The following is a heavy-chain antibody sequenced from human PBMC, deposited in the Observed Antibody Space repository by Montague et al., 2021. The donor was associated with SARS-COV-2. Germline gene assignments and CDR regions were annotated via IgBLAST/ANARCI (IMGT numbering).Heavy chain of an antibody. J-gene: IGHJ4*02. CDR1: GFSLNTPEVA. CDR2: IYGGDEK. V-gene: IGHV2-5*05. CDR3: AHRFAGFFDY. Sequence: PELVKPTQTLTLTRTFSGFSLNTPEVAVGWIRQPPGKALEWLALIYGGDEKRYGLSLQSRLTITRDTSKSQVVLTMTNMDPVDTATYFCAHRFAGFFDYWGQGILVTVSS.